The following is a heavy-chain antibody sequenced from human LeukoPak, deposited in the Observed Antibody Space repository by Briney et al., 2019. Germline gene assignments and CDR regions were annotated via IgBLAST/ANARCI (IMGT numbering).Heavy chain of an antibody. Sequence: GGSLRLSCAASGFTFSSYGMHWVRQAPGKGLEWVAFIRYDGSNKYYADSVKGRFTISRDNSKNTLYLQMNSLRAEDTAVYYCAKDEGGYSYGSTSPDYWGQGTLVTVSS. CDR2: IRYDGSNK. V-gene: IGHV3-30*02. J-gene: IGHJ4*02. D-gene: IGHD5-18*01. CDR1: GFTFSSYG. CDR3: AKDEGGYSYGSTSPDY.